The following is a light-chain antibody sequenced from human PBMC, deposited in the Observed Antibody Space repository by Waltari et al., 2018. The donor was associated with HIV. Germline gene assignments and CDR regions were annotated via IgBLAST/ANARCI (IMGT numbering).Light chain of an antibody. V-gene: IGLV3-1*01. Sequence: EVTQPPSVSVPPGPTFVTPCSGVTWAHKHAFWFRQRPGQSPVLIVYEDSKRPSGIPERFSGSNSGNTATLTIRGTQVSDEADYYCAAWDANAVVFGGGTKLTV. CDR3: AAWDANAVV. J-gene: IGLJ2*01. CDR2: EDS. CDR1: TWAHKH.